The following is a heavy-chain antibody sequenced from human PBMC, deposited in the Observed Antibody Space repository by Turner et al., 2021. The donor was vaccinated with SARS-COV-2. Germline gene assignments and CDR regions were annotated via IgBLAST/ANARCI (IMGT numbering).Heavy chain of an antibody. CDR1: GCTFSSYA. V-gene: IGHV1-69*01. CDR3: ARVGHYDSSGYYLDY. CDR2: IIPILGTA. D-gene: IGHD3-22*01. Sequence: QVQLVQSGAEVTKPGSSVKVSCKASGCTFSSYAIIWVRQAPGQGLEWMGGIIPILGTANYAQKFQGRVTITADESTSTAYMELSSLRSEDTAVYYCARVGHYDSSGYYLDYWGLGTLVTVSS. J-gene: IGHJ4*02.